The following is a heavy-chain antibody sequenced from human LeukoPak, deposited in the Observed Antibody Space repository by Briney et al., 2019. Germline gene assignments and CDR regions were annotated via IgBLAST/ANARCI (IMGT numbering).Heavy chain of an antibody. D-gene: IGHD2-15*01. CDR1: GFTFSSYA. V-gene: IGHV3-30*02. J-gene: IGHJ3*02. CDR2: IRYDGSNI. CDR3: AKDRSFGRSDGFDI. Sequence: GGSLRLSCAASGFTFSSYAMSWVRQAPGKGLEWVAFIRYDGSNIFYADSVKGRSTISRDNSKSTLYLEMNSLRAEDTAVYYCAKDRSFGRSDGFDIWGQGTMVTVSS.